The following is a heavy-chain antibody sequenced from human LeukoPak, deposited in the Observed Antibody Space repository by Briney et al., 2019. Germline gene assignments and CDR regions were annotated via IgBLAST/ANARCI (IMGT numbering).Heavy chain of an antibody. Sequence: GGSLRLSCAASGFTFSSYSMNWVRQAPGKGLEWVSAISGSGGSTYYADSVKGRFTISRDNSKNTLYLQMNSLRAEDTAVYYCAKDLGDSSGYYFQSESYGMDVWGQGTTVTVSS. CDR3: AKDLGDSSGYYFQSESYGMDV. CDR2: ISGSGGST. D-gene: IGHD3-22*01. J-gene: IGHJ6*02. V-gene: IGHV3-23*01. CDR1: GFTFSSYS.